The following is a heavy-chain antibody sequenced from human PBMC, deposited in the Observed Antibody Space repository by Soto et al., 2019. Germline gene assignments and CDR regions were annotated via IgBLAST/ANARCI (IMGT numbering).Heavy chain of an antibody. J-gene: IGHJ6*02. V-gene: IGHV5-51*01. CDR1: GYSFTSYW. CDR3: ARFSSYYYDSSGYYRPLTPHFYGMDV. Sequence: PGESLKISCKGSGYSFTSYWIGWVRQMPGKGLEWMGIIYPGDSDTRYSPSFQGQVTISAGKSISTAYLQWSSLKASDTAMYYCARFSSYYYDSSGYYRPLTPHFYGMDVWGQGTTVTVSS. D-gene: IGHD3-22*01. CDR2: IYPGDSDT.